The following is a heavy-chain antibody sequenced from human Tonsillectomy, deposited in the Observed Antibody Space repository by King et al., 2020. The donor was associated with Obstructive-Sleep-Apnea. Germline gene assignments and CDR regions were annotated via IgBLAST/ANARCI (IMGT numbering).Heavy chain of an antibody. CDR2: TYYRSKWYN. J-gene: IGHJ4*02. V-gene: IGHV6-1*01. CDR1: GDSVSSNSAA. CDR3: ARGQEHYDILTGYYLPHFDY. D-gene: IGHD3-9*01. Sequence: VQLQQSGPGLVKPSQTLSLTCAISGDSVSSNSAAWNWIRQSPSRGLEWLGRTYYRSKWYNDYAVSVKSRITINPDTSKNQFSLQLNSVTPEDTAVYYCARGQEHYDILTGYYLPHFDYWGQGTLVTVSS.